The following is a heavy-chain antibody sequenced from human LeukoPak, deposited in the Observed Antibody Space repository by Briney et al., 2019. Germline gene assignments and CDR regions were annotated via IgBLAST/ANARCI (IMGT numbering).Heavy chain of an antibody. D-gene: IGHD5-24*01. J-gene: IGHJ4*02. V-gene: IGHV3-7*04. CDR1: GFTFSTYW. CDR3: TRVGYIDEGIDY. Sequence: TGGSLRLSCSASGFTFSTYWMSWVRQAPGKGLEWVANMRRDGNEIYYLDSVKGRFTVSRDNAKNTLYLQMNSLRAEDTAVYYCTRVGYIDEGIDYWGQGTLVTVSS. CDR2: MRRDGNEI.